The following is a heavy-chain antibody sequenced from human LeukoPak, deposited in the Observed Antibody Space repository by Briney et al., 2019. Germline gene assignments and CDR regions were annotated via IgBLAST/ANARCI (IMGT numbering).Heavy chain of an antibody. Sequence: SQTLSLTCTVSGGSISSGSYYWSWIRQPAGKGLEWIGRIYTSGSTNYNPSLKSRATISVDTSKNQFSLKLSSVTAADTAVYYCARDPDCSSTSCYFPKYYYYYGMDVWGQGTTVTVSS. CDR3: ARDPDCSSTSCYFPKYYYYYGMDV. V-gene: IGHV4-61*02. CDR1: GGSISSGSYY. D-gene: IGHD2-2*01. J-gene: IGHJ6*02. CDR2: IYTSGST.